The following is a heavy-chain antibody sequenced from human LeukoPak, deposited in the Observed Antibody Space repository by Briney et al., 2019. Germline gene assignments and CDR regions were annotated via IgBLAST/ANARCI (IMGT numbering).Heavy chain of an antibody. Sequence: PGESLRLSCTASGFTFSDCDMNWFRQAPGKGLQWVSSISYMGDHRYYADSAKGRFTISRDNAKNSLYLQMDNLRADDTAVYYCGKAFPPLRVAAAGDYWGQGTLVTVSP. V-gene: IGHV3-21*06. CDR3: GKAFPPLRVAAAGDY. CDR2: ISYMGDHR. D-gene: IGHD6-25*01. J-gene: IGHJ4*02. CDR1: GFTFSDCD.